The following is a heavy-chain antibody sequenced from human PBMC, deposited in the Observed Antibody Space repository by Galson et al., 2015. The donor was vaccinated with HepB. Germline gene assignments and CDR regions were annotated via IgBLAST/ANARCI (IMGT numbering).Heavy chain of an antibody. CDR1: GFTFSDYY. Sequence: SLRLSCAASGFTFSDYYMSWIRQAPGKGLEWVSYISSSSTYTNYADSVKGRFTISRDNAKKSLYLQINSLRAEDTAVYYCARVADADYGDHSHFDHWGQGTLVTVSS. CDR2: ISSSSTYT. J-gene: IGHJ4*02. V-gene: IGHV3-11*06. CDR3: ARVADADYGDHSHFDH. D-gene: IGHD4-17*01.